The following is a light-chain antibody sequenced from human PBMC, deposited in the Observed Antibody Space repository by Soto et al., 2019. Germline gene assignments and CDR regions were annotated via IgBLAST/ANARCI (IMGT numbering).Light chain of an antibody. CDR2: EVV. V-gene: IGLV2-8*01. CDR1: KSDIGVYDF. J-gene: IGLJ1*01. Sequence: QSALTQPPSASGSTGQSVTISCTGTKSDIGVYDFVSWYQHHPGKAPRLIIYEVVQRPSGFPDRFSGSKSGNTASLTVSGLQAADEADYFCKSYAGSNTYVFGSGTKLTVL. CDR3: KSYAGSNTYV.